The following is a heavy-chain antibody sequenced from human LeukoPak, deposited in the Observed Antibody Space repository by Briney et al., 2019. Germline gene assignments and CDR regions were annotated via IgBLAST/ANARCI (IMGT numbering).Heavy chain of an antibody. V-gene: IGHV3-21*01. D-gene: IGHD3-3*01. CDR2: ISSSSSYI. J-gene: IGHJ6*03. CDR1: GFTFSSYS. CDR3: ARVHYDFWSGSYYYYMDV. Sequence: GGSLRLSCAASGFTFSSYSMNWVRQAPGKGLEWVSSISSSSSYIYYADSVKGRFTISRDNAKNSLYLQMNSLRAEDTAVYYCARVHYDFWSGSYYYYMDVWGKGTTVTVSS.